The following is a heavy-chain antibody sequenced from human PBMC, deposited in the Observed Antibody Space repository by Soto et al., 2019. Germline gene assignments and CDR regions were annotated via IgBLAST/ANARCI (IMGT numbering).Heavy chain of an antibody. J-gene: IGHJ6*02. Sequence: PGGSLRLSCAASGFTFSSYAMSWVRQAPGKGLEWVSAISGSGGSTYYADSVKGRFTISRDNSKNTLYLQMSSLRAEDTAVYYCAMGGLYYYYGMDVWGQGTTVTVSS. CDR2: ISGSGGST. D-gene: IGHD2-15*01. CDR1: GFTFSSYA. V-gene: IGHV3-23*01. CDR3: AMGGLYYYYGMDV.